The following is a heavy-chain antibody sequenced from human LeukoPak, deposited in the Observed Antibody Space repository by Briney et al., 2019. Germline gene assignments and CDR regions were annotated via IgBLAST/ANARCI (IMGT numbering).Heavy chain of an antibody. CDR1: GFTFSSYA. CDR3: AKDTIFGVVISRYYYYYGMDV. CDR2: ISGSGGST. J-gene: IGHJ6*02. Sequence: GGSLRLSSAASGFTFSSYAMSWVRQAPGKGLEWVSAISGSGGSTYYADSVKGRFTISRDNSKNTLYLQMNSLRAEDTAVYYCAKDTIFGVVISRYYYYYGMDVWGQGTTVTVSS. V-gene: IGHV3-23*01. D-gene: IGHD3-3*01.